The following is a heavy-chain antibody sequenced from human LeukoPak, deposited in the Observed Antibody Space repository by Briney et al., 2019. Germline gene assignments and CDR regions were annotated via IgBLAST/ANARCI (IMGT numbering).Heavy chain of an antibody. CDR3: GRFGYVAGIDL. Sequence: GGSLRLSCAASGFTFNSYWMTWVRQAPGRGLEWVANIDPAGTDTYYVDPVKGRFIISRDNAKNLVYLQMNTLRAEDTAVYSCGRFGYVAGIDLWGQGTLVTVSS. CDR2: IDPAGTDT. J-gene: IGHJ4*02. V-gene: IGHV3-7*01. D-gene: IGHD6-19*01. CDR1: GFTFNSYW.